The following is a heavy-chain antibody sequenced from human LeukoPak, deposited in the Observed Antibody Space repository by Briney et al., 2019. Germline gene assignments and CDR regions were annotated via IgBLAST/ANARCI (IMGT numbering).Heavy chain of an antibody. CDR3: AKRVVYYFDY. CDR2: ISGSGGST. J-gene: IGHJ4*02. Sequence: GGSLRLSCAASGFTFSSYSMNWVRQAPGKGLEWVSGISGSGGSTYYADSVKGRFTISRDNSKNTLYLQMNSLRAEDTAVYYCAKRVVYYFDYWGQGTLVTVPS. D-gene: IGHD2-8*02. V-gene: IGHV3-23*01. CDR1: GFTFSSYS.